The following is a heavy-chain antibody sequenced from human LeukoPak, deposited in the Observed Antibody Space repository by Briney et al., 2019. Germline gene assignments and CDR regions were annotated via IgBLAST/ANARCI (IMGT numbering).Heavy chain of an antibody. CDR2: IYYSGSP. D-gene: IGHD6-13*01. J-gene: IGHJ4*02. CDR3: TRDRRAAGSIFDY. CDR1: GDSISSYY. Sequence: SETLSLTCSVSGDSISSYYWSWIRQPPGKELEWIGNIYYSGSPNYNPSLKSRVTISLDTSENQFSLRLSSVTAADTAVYYCTRDRRAAGSIFDYWGQGTLVTVSS. V-gene: IGHV4-59*01.